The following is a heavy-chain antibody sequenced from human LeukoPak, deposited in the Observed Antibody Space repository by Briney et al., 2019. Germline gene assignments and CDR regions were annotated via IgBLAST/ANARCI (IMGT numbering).Heavy chain of an antibody. CDR1: GFTFSSYS. V-gene: IGHV3-21*01. J-gene: IGHJ3*02. CDR3: ARDSGYCGGDCYSNLGDAFDI. D-gene: IGHD2-21*02. Sequence: GGSLRLSCAASGFTFSSYSMNWGRQAPGKGLEWVSSISSSSSYIYYADSVKGRFTISRDNAKNSLYLQMNSLRAEDTAVYYCARDSGYCGGDCYSNLGDAFDIWGQGTMVTVSS. CDR2: ISSSSSYI.